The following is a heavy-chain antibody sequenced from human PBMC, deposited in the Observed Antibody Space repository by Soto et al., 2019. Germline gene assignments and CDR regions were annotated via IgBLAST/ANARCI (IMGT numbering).Heavy chain of an antibody. Sequence: EVQLVESGGGLVQPGGSLRLSCAASGFTFSSYEMNWVRQAPGKGLEWVSYISSSGSTIYYADSVKGRFTISRDNAKNSLYLQMNSLRAEDTAVYYCARAREKLAVAGPSDYWGQGTLVTVSS. CDR2: ISSSGSTI. V-gene: IGHV3-48*03. D-gene: IGHD6-19*01. CDR1: GFTFSSYE. CDR3: ARAREKLAVAGPSDY. J-gene: IGHJ4*02.